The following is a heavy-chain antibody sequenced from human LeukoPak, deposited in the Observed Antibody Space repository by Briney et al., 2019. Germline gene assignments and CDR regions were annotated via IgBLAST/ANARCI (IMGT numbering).Heavy chain of an antibody. J-gene: IGHJ6*02. CDR1: GFTFSSYS. Sequence: GGSLRLSRAASGFTFSSYSMNWVRQAPGKGLEWVSSISSSSSYIYYADSVKGRFTISRDNAKNSLYLQMNSLRAEDTAVYYCARELVVAKGPNYYYYGMDVWGQGTTVTVSS. CDR3: ARELVVAKGPNYYYYGMDV. CDR2: ISSSSSYI. D-gene: IGHD2-15*01. V-gene: IGHV3-21*01.